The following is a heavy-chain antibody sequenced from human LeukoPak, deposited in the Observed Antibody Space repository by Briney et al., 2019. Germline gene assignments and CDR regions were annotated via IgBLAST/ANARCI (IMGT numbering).Heavy chain of an antibody. CDR3: AGVFGSIGYFEY. V-gene: IGHV4-39*07. Sequence: AETLSLTCTVSGGSISSSSYYWGWIRQPPGKGLVWIGCIYYSGSTYYNPVLKSRVIISVDTSKNQFSLKLSPMTAADTAVYYCAGVFGSIGYFEYRRQGSLVSVAS. CDR2: IYYSGST. CDR1: GGSISSSSYY. D-gene: IGHD3-22*01. J-gene: IGHJ4*02.